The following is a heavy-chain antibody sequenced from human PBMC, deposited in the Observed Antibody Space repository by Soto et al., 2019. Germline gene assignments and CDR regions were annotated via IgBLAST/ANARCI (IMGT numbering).Heavy chain of an antibody. V-gene: IGHV1-69*13. CDR2: IIPIFGTA. Sequence: ASVKVSCKASGVTFSSYAISWVRQAPGQGLEWMGGIIPIFGTANYAQKFQGRVTLTADESTSTAYMELSSLRSEDTAVYYCARGQDYYDSSGYYYGNWFDPWGQGTLVTVSS. D-gene: IGHD3-22*01. J-gene: IGHJ5*02. CDR1: GVTFSSYA. CDR3: ARGQDYYDSSGYYYGNWFDP.